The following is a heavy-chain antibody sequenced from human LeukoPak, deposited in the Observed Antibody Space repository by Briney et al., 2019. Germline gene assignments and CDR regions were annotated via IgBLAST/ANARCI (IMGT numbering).Heavy chain of an antibody. Sequence: ASVTVSCKASGGTFSSYAISWVRQAPGQGLEWMGGITPIFGTANYAQKFQGRVTITADESTSTAYMELSSLRSEDTAVYYCARGNSRIYYFDYWGQGTLVTVSS. CDR1: GGTFSSYA. V-gene: IGHV1-69*13. J-gene: IGHJ4*02. D-gene: IGHD4-11*01. CDR3: ARGNSRIYYFDY. CDR2: ITPIFGTA.